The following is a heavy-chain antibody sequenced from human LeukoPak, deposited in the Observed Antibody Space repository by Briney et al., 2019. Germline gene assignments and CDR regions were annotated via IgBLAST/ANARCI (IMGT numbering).Heavy chain of an antibody. V-gene: IGHV3-30*04. CDR1: GFTFRSFV. CDR2: ISYEDGSNK. Sequence: GRSLRLSCAASGFTFRSFVMHWVRQAPGKGLEWVADISYEDGSNKYYADSVKGRFTISRDNSKYTVYLEMNSLRVEDTAMYYCARAGGGDKQQLVWYFDLWGRGTLVTVSS. CDR3: ARAGGGDKQQLVWYFDL. D-gene: IGHD6-13*01. J-gene: IGHJ2*01.